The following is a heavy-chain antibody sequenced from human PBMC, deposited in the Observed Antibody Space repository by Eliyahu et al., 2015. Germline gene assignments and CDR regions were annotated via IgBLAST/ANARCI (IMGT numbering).Heavy chain of an antibody. J-gene: IGHJ6*02. D-gene: IGHD1-26*01. V-gene: IGHV3-23*01. CDR1: GFTFSXYA. Sequence: EVQLLESGGGLVQPGGSLRLSCAASGFTFSXYAXXWVRXAPGKGLEGVSAISGSGGSTYYADSVKGRFTISRDNSKNTLYLQMNSLRAEDTAVYYCAKLNFPIRGATRHYYYYYGMDVWGQGTTVTVSS. CDR3: AKLNFPIRGATRHYYYYYGMDV. CDR2: ISGSGGST.